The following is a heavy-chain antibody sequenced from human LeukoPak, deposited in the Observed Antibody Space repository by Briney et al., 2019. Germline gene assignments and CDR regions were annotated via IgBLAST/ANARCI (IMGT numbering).Heavy chain of an antibody. CDR3: ATFDYGDYY. J-gene: IGHJ4*02. D-gene: IGHD4-17*01. V-gene: IGHV3-23*01. Sequence: PGGSLRLSCAASGFTFTSYSMNWVRQAPGKGLEWVSTISGSGGSTYYADSVKGRFTISRDNSKNTLYLQMNSLRAEDTAVYYCATFDYGDYYWGQGTLVTVSS. CDR2: ISGSGGST. CDR1: GFTFTSYS.